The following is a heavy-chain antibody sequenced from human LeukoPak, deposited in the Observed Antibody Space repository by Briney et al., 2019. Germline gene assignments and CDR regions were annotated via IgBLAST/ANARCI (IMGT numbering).Heavy chain of an antibody. V-gene: IGHV3-74*01. CDR2: INSDGSST. D-gene: IGHD1-14*01. J-gene: IGHJ6*03. Sequence: GSLRLSCTASGFTFSSYWMHWVRQAPGKGLVWVSRINSDGSSTSYADSVKGRFTISRDNAKNTLYLQMNSLRAEDTAVYYCARGRSNNHHYYYYYYMDVWGKGTTVTISS. CDR3: ARGRSNNHHYYYYYYMDV. CDR1: GFTFSSYW.